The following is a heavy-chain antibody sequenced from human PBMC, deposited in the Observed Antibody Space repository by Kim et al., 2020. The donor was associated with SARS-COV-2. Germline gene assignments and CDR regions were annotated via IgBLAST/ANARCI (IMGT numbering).Heavy chain of an antibody. Sequence: GESLKISCRGSGFGFNSYWIGWVRQKPGEGLEWMGIIFPGDSDARYSPSFQGQVTMSVDKSINTAYLQWSSLKASDTAIYYCGKHASSGLDSFDSWGPGTLGTVS. V-gene: IGHV5-51*01. CDR1: GFGFNSYW. CDR3: GKHASSGLDSFDS. CDR2: IFPGDSDA. D-gene: IGHD6-19*01. J-gene: IGHJ4*01.